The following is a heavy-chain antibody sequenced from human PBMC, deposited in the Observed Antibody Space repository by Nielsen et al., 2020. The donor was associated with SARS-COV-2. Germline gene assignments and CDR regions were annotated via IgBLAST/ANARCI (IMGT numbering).Heavy chain of an antibody. CDR3: AKDFHGSVADFFGN. CDR1: GFTFSNSA. Sequence: GVLRLSCTASGFTFSNSAMSWVRQTSGKGLEWVSSISGSGDRTDYADSVKGRVIISRDNSKNTLHLQMNSLRAEDTALYFCAKDFHGSVADFFGNWGQGTLVTVSS. D-gene: IGHD2-2*03. J-gene: IGHJ4*02. V-gene: IGHV3-23*01. CDR2: ISGSGDRT.